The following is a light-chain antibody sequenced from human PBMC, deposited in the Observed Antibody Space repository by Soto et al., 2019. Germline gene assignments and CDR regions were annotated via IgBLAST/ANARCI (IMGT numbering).Light chain of an antibody. CDR2: EVS. CDR3: SSYSPSSLL. Sequence: QSALTQPASVSGSPGETITISCTGTSNDVGGYGYVSWYRQYAGKAPTLMVSEVSYRPSGVSDRFSGSKSGTTAFLTISGLQTEDEGHYYCSSYSPSSLLFGEGTKVTVL. V-gene: IGLV2-14*01. J-gene: IGLJ3*02. CDR1: SNDVGGYGY.